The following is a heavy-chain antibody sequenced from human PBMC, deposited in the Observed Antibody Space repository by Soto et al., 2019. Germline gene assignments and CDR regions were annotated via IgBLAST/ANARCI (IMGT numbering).Heavy chain of an antibody. D-gene: IGHD3-9*01. J-gene: IGHJ6*02. Sequence: RGSLRLSCAASGFTFSSYAMSQFCQAPGQGLEWVSDISGSGGSTYYADSVKGRFTISRDNSKNTLYLQMNSLRAEDTAVYYCAKVREYYDILTGLYYYYGMDVWGQGTTVTVS. CDR3: AKVREYYDILTGLYYYYGMDV. CDR1: GFTFSSYA. CDR2: ISGSGGST. V-gene: IGHV3-23*01.